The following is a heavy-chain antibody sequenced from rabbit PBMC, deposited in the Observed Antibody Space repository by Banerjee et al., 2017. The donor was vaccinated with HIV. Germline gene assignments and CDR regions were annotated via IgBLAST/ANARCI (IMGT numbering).Heavy chain of an antibody. J-gene: IGHJ4*01. CDR2: IYAGSSGST. CDR3: ARDLAGVIGWNFNL. D-gene: IGHD4-1*01. Sequence: QSLEESGGGLVKPGASLTLTCKASGFSFSSNYDMCWVRQAPGKGLEWIASIYAGSSGSTYYANWAKGRFTIDKTSSTTVTLQMTSLTAADMATYFCARDLAGVIGWNFNLWGQGTLVTVS. CDR1: GFSFSSNYD. V-gene: IGHV1S40*01.